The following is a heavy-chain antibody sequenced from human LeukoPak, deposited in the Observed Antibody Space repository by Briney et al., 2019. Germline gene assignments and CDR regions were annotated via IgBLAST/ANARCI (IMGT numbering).Heavy chain of an antibody. D-gene: IGHD3-3*01. V-gene: IGHV4-59*08. J-gene: IGHJ4*02. Sequence: PSETLSPTCTVSGGSINNYYWSWIRQPPGKGLEWVGYVYYSGITNSNASLKSRVTISVDTSKNQFSLKLTSVTAADTAVYFCARHLYDYYFDYWGQGTLVTVSS. CDR3: ARHLYDYYFDY. CDR2: VYYSGIT. CDR1: GGSINNYY.